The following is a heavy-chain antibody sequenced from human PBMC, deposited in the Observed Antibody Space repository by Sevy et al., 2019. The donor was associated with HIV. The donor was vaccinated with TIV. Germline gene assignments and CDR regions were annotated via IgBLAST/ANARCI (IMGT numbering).Heavy chain of an antibody. CDR2: IRSKPNNYAT. CDR3: TCGYGRFDY. D-gene: IGHD2-15*01. J-gene: IGHJ4*02. V-gene: IGHV3-73*01. CDR1: GFIFTDSA. Sequence: GGSLRLSCAASGFIFTDSAMFWVRQASGKGLEWVGRIRSKPNNYATALAASIKDRFSISSDDSKNTTYLQMNSLKVEDTAVYYCTCGYGRFDYWGLGTLVTVSS.